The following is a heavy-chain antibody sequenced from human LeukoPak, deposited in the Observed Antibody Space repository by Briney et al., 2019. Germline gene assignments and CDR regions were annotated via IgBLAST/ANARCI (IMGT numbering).Heavy chain of an antibody. CDR1: GGSFSGYY. V-gene: IGHV4-34*01. CDR3: ARSPDGSGSYYDPVFDY. Sequence: SETLSLTCAVYGGSFSGYYWSWIRQPPGKGLEWIGEINHSGSTNYNPSLKSRVTISVDTSKNQFSLKLSSVTAADTAVYYCARSPDGSGSYYDPVFDYWGQGTLVTVSS. J-gene: IGHJ4*02. D-gene: IGHD3-10*01. CDR2: INHSGST.